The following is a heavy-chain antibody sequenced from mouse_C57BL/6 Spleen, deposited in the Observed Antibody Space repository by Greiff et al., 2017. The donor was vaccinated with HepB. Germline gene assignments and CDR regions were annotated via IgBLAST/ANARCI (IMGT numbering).Heavy chain of an antibody. V-gene: IGHV1-59*01. D-gene: IGHD2-4*01. CDR3: ARYYDYLYAMDY. Sequence: QVQLQQPGAELVRPGTSVKLSCKASGYTFTSYWLHWVKQRPGQGLEWIGVIDPSDSYTNYNQKFKGKATLTVDTSSSTAYMQLSSLTSEDSAVYYCARYYDYLYAMDYWGQGTSVTVSS. CDR2: IDPSDSYT. J-gene: IGHJ4*01. CDR1: GYTFTSYW.